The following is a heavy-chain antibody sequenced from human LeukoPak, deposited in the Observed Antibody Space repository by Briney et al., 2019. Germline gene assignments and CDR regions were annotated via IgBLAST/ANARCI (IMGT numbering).Heavy chain of an antibody. CDR2: IYYSGST. Sequence: SETLSLTCTVSGGSISSSSYYWGWIRQPPGKGLEWIGSIYYSGSTYYNPSLKRRVTISVDTSKNQFSLRLSSVTAADTAVYYCDRGVIANDAFDIWGQGTMVTVSS. V-gene: IGHV4-39*01. D-gene: IGHD2-21*01. CDR3: DRGVIANDAFDI. J-gene: IGHJ3*02. CDR1: GGSISSSSYY.